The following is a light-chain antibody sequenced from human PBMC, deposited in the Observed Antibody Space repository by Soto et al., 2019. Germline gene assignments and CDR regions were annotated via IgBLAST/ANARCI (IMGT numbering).Light chain of an antibody. CDR1: SSDVGGYNY. V-gene: IGLV2-8*01. J-gene: IGLJ1*01. CDR3: TSYAGGNNV. CDR2: EVN. Sequence: QSVLTQPPSASGSPGQSVTIPCTGTSSDVGGYNYVSWYQQNPGKVPKLMIYEVNKRPSGVPDRFSGSKSGNTASLTVSGLQAEDEADYYCTSYAGGNNVFGTGTKVTVL.